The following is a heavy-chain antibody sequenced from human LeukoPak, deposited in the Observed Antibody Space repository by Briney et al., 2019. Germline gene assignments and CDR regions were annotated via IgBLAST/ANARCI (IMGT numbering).Heavy chain of an antibody. V-gene: IGHV1-2*02. CDR1: GYTFTSYA. CDR2: INPNTGAT. CDR3: ARYCNSGSCYNVINDAFDI. Sequence: GASVKVSCKASGYTFTSYAMHWVRQAPGQGLEWMGWINPNTGATKFTQKFQGRVTVTSDTSLSAAYMEMYGLRSDDTALYYCARYCNSGSCYNVINDAFDIWGQGTMVTVSS. D-gene: IGHD2-15*01. J-gene: IGHJ3*02.